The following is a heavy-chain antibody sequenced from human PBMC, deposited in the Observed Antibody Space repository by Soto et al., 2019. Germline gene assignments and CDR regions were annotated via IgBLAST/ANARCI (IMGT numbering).Heavy chain of an antibody. CDR1: GYTFTDFP. V-gene: IGHV1-24*01. CDR2: FDPENGET. CDR3: AQVSMGFAMDV. D-gene: IGHD3-10*01. J-gene: IGHJ6*02. Sequence: GASVKVSCKVSGYTFTDFPMHWVRQAPGKGLEWMGGFDPENGETISAQKFRGRVTMTEDTSTDTAYMELSSLRSEDTAVYYCAQVSMGFAMDVWGQGTTVTVSS.